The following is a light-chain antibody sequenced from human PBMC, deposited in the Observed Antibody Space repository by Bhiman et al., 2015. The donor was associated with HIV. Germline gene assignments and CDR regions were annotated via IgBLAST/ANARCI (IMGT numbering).Light chain of an antibody. CDR2: GNV. Sequence: QSVLTQSPSVSGTPGQRVTIFCSGSDSDIGINSVSWYQQLPGTAPKLLIYGNVLRPSRVPDRFSGSQSGTSASLAISGLQSEDEADYYCATWDDSLNGPLFGGGTKLTVL. CDR1: DSDIGINS. J-gene: IGLJ2*01. V-gene: IGLV1-44*01. CDR3: ATWDDSLNGPL.